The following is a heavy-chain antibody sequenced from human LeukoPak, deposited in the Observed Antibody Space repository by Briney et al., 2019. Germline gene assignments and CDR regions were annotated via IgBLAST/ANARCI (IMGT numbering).Heavy chain of an antibody. V-gene: IGHV4-59*01. D-gene: IGHD3-22*01. CDR3: ARVAIPYDISPYYDGYMDV. CDR2: IYYSGST. Sequence: PSETLSLTCAVSGVSISGYYWSWIRQSPDKGLEWIGYIYYSGSTNYNPSLQSQVTISVDTSKNQFSLKLSSVTAADTAVYYCARVAIPYDISPYYDGYMDVWGKGTTVTVSS. J-gene: IGHJ6*03. CDR1: GVSISGYY.